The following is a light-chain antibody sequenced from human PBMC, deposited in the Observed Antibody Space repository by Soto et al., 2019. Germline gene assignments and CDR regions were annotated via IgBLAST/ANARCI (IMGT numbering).Light chain of an antibody. V-gene: IGLV2-11*01. J-gene: IGLJ2*01. Sequence: QSALTQPLSVSGSPGQSVTISCTGTSSDVGNYIYVSWYQQYPGKAPKLMIYDVSRRPSGVPDRFSGSKSGNTASLTISGLQTEVEADYYCCSYAGSYSVIFGGGTKLTVL. CDR3: CSYAGSYSVI. CDR1: SSDVGNYIY. CDR2: DVS.